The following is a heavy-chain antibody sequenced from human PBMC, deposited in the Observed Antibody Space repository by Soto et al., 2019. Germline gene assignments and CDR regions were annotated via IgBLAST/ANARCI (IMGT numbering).Heavy chain of an antibody. D-gene: IGHD3-22*01. Sequence: GGSLRLSCAASGFTFSYAWMNWVRQAPGKGLEWVGRIRSRTDGGTTDYAAPVKGRFTISRDDSKTTLYLHMNSLKTEDTAVYYCITNLETYYYGSSGYYWGQGTLVTVSS. CDR2: IRSRTDGGTT. J-gene: IGHJ4*02. CDR3: ITNLETYYYGSSGYY. CDR1: GFTFSYAW. V-gene: IGHV3-15*01.